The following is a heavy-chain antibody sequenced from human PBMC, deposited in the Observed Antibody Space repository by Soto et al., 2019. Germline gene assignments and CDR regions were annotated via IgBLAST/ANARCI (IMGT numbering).Heavy chain of an antibody. V-gene: IGHV6-1*01. CDR3: TRALSGCSDS. CDR2: TYYRSKWST. J-gene: IGHJ5*01. D-gene: IGHD6-19*01. Sequence: SQTLSLTCAVSGDSVSSKSAAWNWIRQSPSRGLEWLGRTYYRSKWSTDYAVSVKSRITINPDTSKNQFSLQLNSVTPEDTAVYYCTRALSGCSDSLRQGILITLSS. CDR1: GDSVSSKSAA.